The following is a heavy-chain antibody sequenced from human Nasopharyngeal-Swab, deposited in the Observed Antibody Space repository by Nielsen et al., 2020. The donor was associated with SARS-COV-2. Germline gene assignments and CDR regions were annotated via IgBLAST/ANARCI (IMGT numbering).Heavy chain of an antibody. V-gene: IGHV1-24*01. CDR2: FDPEDGET. D-gene: IGHD3-22*01. Sequence: ASVTVSCKVSGYTLTELSMHWVRQAPGKGLEWMGGFDPEDGETIYAQKFQGRVTMTEDTSTDTAYMELSSLRSEDTAVYYCATDYRSGYPSGLDYYYYYYGMDVWGQGTTVTVSS. CDR3: ATDYRSGYPSGLDYYYYYYGMDV. CDR1: GYTLTELS. J-gene: IGHJ6*02.